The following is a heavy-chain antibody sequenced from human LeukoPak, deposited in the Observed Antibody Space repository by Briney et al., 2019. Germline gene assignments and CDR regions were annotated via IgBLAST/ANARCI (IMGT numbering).Heavy chain of an antibody. CDR3: ARGPVGVFGVVIIYYYYYMDV. D-gene: IGHD3-3*01. Sequence: GGSLRLSCAASGFTFSSYWMSWVRQAPGKGLEWVANIKQDGSEKYYVDSVKGRFTISRDNAKNSLYLQMNSLRAEDTAVYYCARGPVGVFGVVIIYYYYYMDVWGKGTTVTVSS. CDR1: GFTFSSYW. CDR2: IKQDGSEK. J-gene: IGHJ6*03. V-gene: IGHV3-7*04.